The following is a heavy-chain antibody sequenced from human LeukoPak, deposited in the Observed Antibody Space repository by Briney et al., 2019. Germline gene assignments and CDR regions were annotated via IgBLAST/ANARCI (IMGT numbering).Heavy chain of an antibody. CDR3: ARGFYSPHY. CDR1: GGSISSDY. J-gene: IGHJ4*02. CDR2: IYYSGTT. V-gene: IGHV4-59*01. D-gene: IGHD4-11*01. Sequence: SETLSLTCTVSGGSISSDYWGGIRQSPGKGLEWIGYIYYSGTTYYNPSLKSRVTMSVDTSKNQFSLRLSSLTDADTAFYYCARGFYSPHYWGQGTRVIVSS.